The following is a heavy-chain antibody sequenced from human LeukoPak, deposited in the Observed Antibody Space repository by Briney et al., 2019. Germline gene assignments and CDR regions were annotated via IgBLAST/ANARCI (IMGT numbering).Heavy chain of an antibody. CDR2: ISGSGGST. V-gene: IGHV3-23*01. D-gene: IGHD3-3*01. Sequence: PGGSLRLSCAASGFTFSSYAMSWVRQAPGKGLEWVSAISGSGGSTYYADSVKGRFTISRDNSKNTLYLQMNSLRAEDTAVYYCAKDPYYDFWSGYFDYWGQGTLVTVSS. CDR1: GFTFSSYA. J-gene: IGHJ4*02. CDR3: AKDPYYDFWSGYFDY.